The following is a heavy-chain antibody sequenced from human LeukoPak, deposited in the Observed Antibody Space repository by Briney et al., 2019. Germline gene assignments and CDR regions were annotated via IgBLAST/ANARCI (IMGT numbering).Heavy chain of an antibody. Sequence: GASVKVSCKAFGYTFNGYYMHWVRQAPGQGLEWMGWINPDSGGTNYAQKFQGRVTMTRDTSISTAYMELSSLRSDDTAVYCCAKMGAADDILTGPIGGWEGYWGQGTLVTVSS. V-gene: IGHV1-2*02. CDR2: INPDSGGT. D-gene: IGHD3-9*01. CDR1: GYTFNGYY. J-gene: IGHJ4*02. CDR3: AKMGAADDILTGPIGGWEGY.